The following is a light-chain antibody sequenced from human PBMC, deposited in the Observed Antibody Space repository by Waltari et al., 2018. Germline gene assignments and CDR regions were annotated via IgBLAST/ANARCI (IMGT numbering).Light chain of an antibody. Sequence: QSALTQPASVSGSPGQSIAISGTATSSDVGNNNYVSWYQQHPGKAPKLMICDVTSLPSGVSNRFSGSKSGNTASLTISGLQAEDEAEYYCSSYTNSNTYVFGPGTKVTVL. CDR2: DVT. CDR1: SSDVGNNNY. CDR3: SSYTNSNTYV. V-gene: IGLV2-14*01. J-gene: IGLJ1*01.